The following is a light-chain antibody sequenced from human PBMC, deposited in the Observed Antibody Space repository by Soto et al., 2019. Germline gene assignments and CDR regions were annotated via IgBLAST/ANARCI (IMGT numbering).Light chain of an antibody. CDR3: QQRRNWPLT. CDR2: DAS. J-gene: IGKJ4*01. V-gene: IGKV3-11*01. Sequence: EIVLTQSPATLSLSPGERATLSCRASQSVSSYLAWYQQKPGQAPRLLIYDASNSATGIAVRFSGSGSVTDFTLTISSLEPEDFAVYYCQQRRNWPLTFGGGTKVEIK. CDR1: QSVSSY.